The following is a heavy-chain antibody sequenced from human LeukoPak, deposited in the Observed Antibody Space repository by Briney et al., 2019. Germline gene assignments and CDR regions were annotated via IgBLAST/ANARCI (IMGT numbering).Heavy chain of an antibody. V-gene: IGHV1-46*01. CDR3: ARDNSVGDIAWWFDP. Sequence: ASVKVSCKASGYSFINNWMHWVRQAPGQGLGWVGLINPTGTATIYAEKFQGRVTLTRDRSTTTDYMELRSLKSEDTAVYYCARDNSVGDIAWWFDPWGQGTLVTVSS. D-gene: IGHD1-26*01. CDR1: GYSFINNW. J-gene: IGHJ5*02. CDR2: INPTGTAT.